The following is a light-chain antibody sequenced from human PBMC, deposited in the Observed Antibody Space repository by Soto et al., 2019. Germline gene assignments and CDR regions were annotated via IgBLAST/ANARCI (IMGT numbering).Light chain of an antibody. Sequence: EIVLTQSPGTLSLSPGERATLSCRASQSVSSSDLAWYQQKPGQAPRLLIYGASSRATGIPDRFSGSGSGTDFTLIISRLEPEDFAVYYCQQYVSSPMYTFGQGTKLEIK. J-gene: IGKJ2*01. CDR1: QSVSSSD. CDR3: QQYVSSPMYT. CDR2: GAS. V-gene: IGKV3-20*01.